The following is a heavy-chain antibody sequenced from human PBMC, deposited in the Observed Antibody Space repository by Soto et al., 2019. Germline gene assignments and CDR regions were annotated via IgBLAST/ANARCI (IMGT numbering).Heavy chain of an antibody. D-gene: IGHD5-12*01. V-gene: IGHV2-70*11. CDR2: IDWDDDK. CDR3: ARTNGYTRAFDI. CDR1: GFSLSTSGMC. Sequence: SGPTLVNPTQTLTLTCTFSGFSLSTSGMCVSWIRQPPGKALEWLARIDWDDDKYYSISLKTRLTISKDTSKNQVVLRVTDMDPVDTATYYCARTNGYTRAFDIWGQGTMVTISS. J-gene: IGHJ3*02.